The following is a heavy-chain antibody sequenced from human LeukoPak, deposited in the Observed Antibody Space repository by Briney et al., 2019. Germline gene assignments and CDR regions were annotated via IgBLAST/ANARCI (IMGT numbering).Heavy chain of an antibody. D-gene: IGHD1-26*01. J-gene: IGHJ4*02. CDR1: GFSVSNYN. CDR2: ISESGTAI. V-gene: IGHV3-48*02. CDR3: ARGPLGWSDY. Sequence: GSLSLSCAASGFSVSNYNMNWVRQARGKGLEWVSFISESGTAIYYAESVKGRFTISRDIARNSVYLQMNSLRDEDTAMYYCARGPLGWSDYWGQGLLVTVSS.